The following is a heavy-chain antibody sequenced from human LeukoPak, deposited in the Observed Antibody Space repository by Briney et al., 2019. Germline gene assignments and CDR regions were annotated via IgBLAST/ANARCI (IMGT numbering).Heavy chain of an antibody. D-gene: IGHD3-22*01. V-gene: IGHV3-74*01. CDR3: ARNVYDSSGYYYFDY. Sequence: GGSLRLSCAASGFTFSSYRMHWVRQAPGKGLVWVSRISSDGSSTTYAASVKGRFTISRDSAKNTLYLQMNSLRAEDTAVYYCARNVYDSSGYYYFDYWGQGTLVTVSS. J-gene: IGHJ4*02. CDR1: GFTFSSYR. CDR2: ISSDGSST.